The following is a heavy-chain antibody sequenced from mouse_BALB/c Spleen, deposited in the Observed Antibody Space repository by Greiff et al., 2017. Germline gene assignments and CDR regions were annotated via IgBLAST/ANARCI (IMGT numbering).Heavy chain of an antibody. V-gene: IGHV1-9*01. CDR1: GYTFSSYW. J-gene: IGHJ4*01. Sequence: VQVVESGAELMKPGASVKISCKATGYTFSSYWIEWVKQRPGHGLEWIGEILPGSGSTNYNEKFKGKATFTADTSSNTAYMQLSSLTSEDSAVYYCVPRAMDYWGQGTSVTVSS. CDR3: VPRAMDY. D-gene: IGHD2-10*02. CDR2: ILPGSGST.